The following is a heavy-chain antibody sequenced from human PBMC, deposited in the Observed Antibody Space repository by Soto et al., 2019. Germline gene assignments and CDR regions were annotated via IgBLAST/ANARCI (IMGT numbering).Heavy chain of an antibody. CDR2: IWYDGSNK. J-gene: IGHJ6*02. Sequence: PGGSLRLSCAASGFTFSSYGMHWVRQAPGKGLEWVAVIWYDGSNKYYADSVKGRFTISRDNSKNTLYLQMNSLRAEDTAVYYCARSSGEHDYGMDGWGQGTTVTVSS. D-gene: IGHD2-15*01. CDR3: ARSSGEHDYGMDG. V-gene: IGHV3-33*01. CDR1: GFTFSSYG.